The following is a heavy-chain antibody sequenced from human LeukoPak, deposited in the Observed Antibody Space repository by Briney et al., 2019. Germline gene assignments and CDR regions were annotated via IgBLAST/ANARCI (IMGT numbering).Heavy chain of an antibody. CDR1: GFTFSSYS. J-gene: IGHJ4*02. CDR3: ARVYCSGGSCSTGDYFDY. D-gene: IGHD2-15*01. CDR2: ISSSSSTI. V-gene: IGHV3-48*01. Sequence: PGGSLRLSCAASGFTFSSYSMNWVRQAPGKGLEWVSYISSSSSTIYYADSVEGRFTISRDNAKNSLYLQMNSLRAEDTAVYYCARVYCSGGSCSTGDYFDYWGQGTLVTVPS.